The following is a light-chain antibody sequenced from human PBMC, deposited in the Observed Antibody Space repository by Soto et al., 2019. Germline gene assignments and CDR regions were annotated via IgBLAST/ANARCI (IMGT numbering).Light chain of an antibody. Sequence: DIQMTQSTSTLSASVGDRVTITCRASQSISSWLAWYQQKPGKAPKLLLYKASSLESGVPSRFSGSASGREFPLTISRLQPDEFAAYYCQQYNSYPWPFGQGTKVQI. V-gene: IGKV1-5*03. CDR1: QSISSW. CDR2: KAS. J-gene: IGKJ1*01. CDR3: QQYNSYPWP.